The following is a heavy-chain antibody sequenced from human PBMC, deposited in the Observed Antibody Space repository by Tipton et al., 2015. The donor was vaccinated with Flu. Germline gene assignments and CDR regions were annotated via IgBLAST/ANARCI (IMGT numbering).Heavy chain of an antibody. CDR1: GGSISSGSYY. J-gene: IGHJ4*02. V-gene: IGHV4-61*02. CDR2: IYTSGST. CDR3: ARSVWGTPYFDY. Sequence: TLSLTCTVSGGSISSGSYYWSWIRQPAGKGLEWIGRIYTSGSTNYNPPLKSRVTISVDTSKNQFSLKLSSVTAADTAVYYCARSVWGTPYFDYWGQGTLVTVSS. D-gene: IGHD3-16*01.